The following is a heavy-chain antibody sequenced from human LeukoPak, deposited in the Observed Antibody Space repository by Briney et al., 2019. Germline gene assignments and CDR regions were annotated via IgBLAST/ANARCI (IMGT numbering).Heavy chain of an antibody. CDR3: ASSQTLEA. D-gene: IGHD5-24*01. CDR1: GXTFSSYT. CDR2: ISSTSGSI. Sequence: PGGSLRLSCAASGXTFSSYTMNWVRQAPGKGLEWVSSISSTSGSIYYADSLKGRFTISRDNAKNSLYLQMNSLSDEDTAVYYCASSQTLEAWGQGTLVTVSS. V-gene: IGHV3-21*01. J-gene: IGHJ5*02.